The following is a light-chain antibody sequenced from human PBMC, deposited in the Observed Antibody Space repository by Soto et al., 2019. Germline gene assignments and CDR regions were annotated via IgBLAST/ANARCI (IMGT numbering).Light chain of an antibody. J-gene: IGLJ1*01. CDR2: EVR. V-gene: IGLV2-14*01. CDR3: CSRASMITYV. CDR1: SSDIGGYNY. Sequence: QSVLSQPASVSGSPGQSITISCTGTSSDIGGYNYVSWYQQHPGEAPTLIIYEVRNRPSGVSSRFSGSKSGNTASLTISGLQADDEAEYYCCSRASMITYVFGSGTKLPV.